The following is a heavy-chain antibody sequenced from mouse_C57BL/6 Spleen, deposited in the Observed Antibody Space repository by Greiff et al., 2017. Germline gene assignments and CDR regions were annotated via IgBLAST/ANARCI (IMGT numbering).Heavy chain of an antibody. CDR2: IDPSDSET. V-gene: IGHV1-52*01. CDR3: ARGGTVDYAMDY. Sequence: QVQLQQPGAELVRPGSSVKLSCKASGYTFTSYWMHWVKQRPIQGLEWIGNIDPSDSETHYNQKFKGKSTLTVDKSSSTAYMQLSSLTSEDSAVYYCARGGTVDYAMDYWGQGTSVTVSS. CDR1: GYTFTSYW. D-gene: IGHD1-1*01. J-gene: IGHJ4*01.